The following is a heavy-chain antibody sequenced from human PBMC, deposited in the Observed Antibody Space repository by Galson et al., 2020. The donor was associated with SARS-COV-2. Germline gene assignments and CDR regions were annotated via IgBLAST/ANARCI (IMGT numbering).Heavy chain of an antibody. Sequence: GESLKISCAASGFTISGYGMHWVRQAPGKGLEWVALISYDGSNKYYADSVKGRFTISRDNSKNTLYLQMNSLRAEDTAVYYCAKDVYYYDSSGPDSWGQGTLVTVSS. CDR1: GFTISGYG. CDR2: ISYDGSNK. V-gene: IGHV3-30*18. D-gene: IGHD3-22*01. J-gene: IGHJ4*02. CDR3: AKDVYYYDSSGPDS.